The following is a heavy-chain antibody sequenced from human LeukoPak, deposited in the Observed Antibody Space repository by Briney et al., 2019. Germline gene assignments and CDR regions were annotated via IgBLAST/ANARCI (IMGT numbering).Heavy chain of an antibody. CDR2: ISSSSSYI. CDR1: GFTFSSYG. J-gene: IGHJ4*02. Sequence: PGGSLRLSCAASGFTFSSYGMNWVRQAPGKGLEWVSSISSSSSYIYYADSVKGRFTISRDNAKNSLYLQMNSLRAEDTAVYYCAKTLYCSGGSCYGNSFDYWGQGTLVTVSS. V-gene: IGHV3-21*01. D-gene: IGHD2-15*01. CDR3: AKTLYCSGGSCYGNSFDY.